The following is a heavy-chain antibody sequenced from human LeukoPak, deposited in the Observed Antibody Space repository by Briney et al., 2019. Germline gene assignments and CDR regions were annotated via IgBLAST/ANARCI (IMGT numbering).Heavy chain of an antibody. Sequence: GGSLRLSCAASGFTFSSYAMHWVRQAPGKGLEWVAVISYDGSNKYYADSVKGRFTISRDNSKNTLYLQMNSLRAEDTAVYYCARDLGAGAAAGPYFDYWGQGTLVTVSS. CDR1: GFTFSSYA. D-gene: IGHD6-13*01. V-gene: IGHV3-30*04. CDR3: ARDLGAGAAAGPYFDY. CDR2: ISYDGSNK. J-gene: IGHJ4*02.